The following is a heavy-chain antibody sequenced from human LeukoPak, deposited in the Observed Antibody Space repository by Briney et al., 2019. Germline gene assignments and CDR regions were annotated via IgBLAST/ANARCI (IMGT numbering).Heavy chain of an antibody. CDR2: ISSDGSNT. CDR3: AKDSVVMNFFES. D-gene: IGHD3-22*01. Sequence: GRSLRLSCATSGFTFSRHVMHWVRQSPGKGLEWVAVISSDGSNTDYADSVKGRFTISRDNSKNTLYLELHRLRAEDTAVYYCAKDSVVMNFFESWGQGTLVTVSS. V-gene: IGHV3-30*18. J-gene: IGHJ4*02. CDR1: GFTFSRHV.